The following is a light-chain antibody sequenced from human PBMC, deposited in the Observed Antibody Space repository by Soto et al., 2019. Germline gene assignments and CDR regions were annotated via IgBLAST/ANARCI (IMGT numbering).Light chain of an antibody. J-gene: IGLJ2*01. CDR1: NGHSSYA. CDR3: QNWGSGIVV. V-gene: IGLV4-69*01. CDR2: VNSDGSH. Sequence: QLVLTQSPSASASLGASVKLTCTLNNGHSSYAIAWHQQQPEKGPRYLMKVNSDGSHRKGDGIPDRFSGSSSGAERYLTISSLQSEDEADYYCQNWGSGIVVFGGGTQLTVL.